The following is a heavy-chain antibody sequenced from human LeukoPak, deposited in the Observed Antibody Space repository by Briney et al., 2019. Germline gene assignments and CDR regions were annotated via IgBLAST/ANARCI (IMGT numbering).Heavy chain of an antibody. V-gene: IGHV4-59*11. D-gene: IGHD3-10*01. CDR1: GGSISPLY. CDR3: ARGGVAAKYYFDF. Sequence: PSETLSLTCTVSGGSISPLYWSWIRQPPGKGLEFIGYIYYSGSTNFNPSLNSRVPLSVDTSKNQISLKLNSVTAADTAVYYCARGGVAAKYYFDFWGQGTLVTVSS. CDR2: IYYSGST. J-gene: IGHJ4*02.